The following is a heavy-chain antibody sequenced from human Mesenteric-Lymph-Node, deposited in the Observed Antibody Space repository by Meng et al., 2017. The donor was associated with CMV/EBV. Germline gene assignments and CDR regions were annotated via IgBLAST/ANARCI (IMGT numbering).Heavy chain of an antibody. J-gene: IGHJ4*02. V-gene: IGHV3-30*04. CDR2: ISYDGSLK. Sequence: GESLKISCAASGFTFSSYAMHWVRQAPGKELEWVAVISYDGSLKYYADSVKGRFTISRDDSKNTLYLQMNSLRADDTAVYYCARDSKGVPDYWGQGTLVTVSS. CDR1: GFTFSSYA. D-gene: IGHD2-2*01. CDR3: ARDSKGVPDY.